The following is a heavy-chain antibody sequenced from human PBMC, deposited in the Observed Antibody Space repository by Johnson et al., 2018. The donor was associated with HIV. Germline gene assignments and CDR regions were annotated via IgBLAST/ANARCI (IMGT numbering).Heavy chain of an antibody. V-gene: IGHV3-53*01. CDR3: ARESGHAFDI. Sequence: VQLVESGGGLIQPGGSLRLSCAASGFTVSSNYMSWVRQAPGKGLECVSVIYTGGTTYYADSLKGRFTISRDNSKNTLYLQMNSLRAEDTAVDYCARESGHAFDIWGQGTMVTVSS. D-gene: IGHD3-3*01. J-gene: IGHJ3*02. CDR2: IYTGGTT. CDR1: GFTVSSNY.